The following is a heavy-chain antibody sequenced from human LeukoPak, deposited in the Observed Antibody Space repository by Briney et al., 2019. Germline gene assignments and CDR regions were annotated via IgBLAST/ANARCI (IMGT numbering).Heavy chain of an antibody. V-gene: IGHV4-34*01. CDR1: GGSFSGYY. D-gene: IGHD6-25*01. CDR2: INHSGST. CDR3: ARRPDFDY. J-gene: IGHJ4*02. Sequence: SETLSLTCAVYGGSFSGYYWSWIRQPPGKGLEWIGEINHSGSTNYNPSLKSRVIISVDTSKNQFSLKLSSVTAADTAVHYCARRPDFDYWGQGTLVTVSS.